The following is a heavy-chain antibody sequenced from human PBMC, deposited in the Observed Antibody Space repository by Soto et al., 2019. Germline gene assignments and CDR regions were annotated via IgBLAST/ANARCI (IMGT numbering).Heavy chain of an antibody. CDR1: GGSFSGYY. CDR3: ARVHDAFDI. V-gene: IGHV4-34*01. CDR2: INHSGST. Sequence: SETLSLTCAVYGGSFSGYYWSWIRQPPGKGLEWIGEINHSGSTNYNPSLKSRVTISVDTSKNQFSLKLSSVTAADTAVYYCARVHDAFDIWGQGTMVTVSS. J-gene: IGHJ3*02.